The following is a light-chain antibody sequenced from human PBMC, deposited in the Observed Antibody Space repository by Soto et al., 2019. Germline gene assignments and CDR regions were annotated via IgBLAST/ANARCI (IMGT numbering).Light chain of an antibody. CDR2: AVS. CDR1: QSVSIS. J-gene: IGKJ5*01. CDR3: LQYSNWPPT. V-gene: IGKV3-15*01. Sequence: ETVMTQSPATLSVSPGERATLSCRASQSVSISLGWYQQKPGQAPRLLIYAVSTRATGVPARFSGSGSGTEFSLTITSPKSRDFAVYYCLQYSNWPPTFGQGTQLDIK.